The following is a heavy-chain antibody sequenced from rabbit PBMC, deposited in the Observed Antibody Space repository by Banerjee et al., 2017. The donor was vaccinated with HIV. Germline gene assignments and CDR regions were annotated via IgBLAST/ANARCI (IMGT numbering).Heavy chain of an antibody. D-gene: IGHD1-1*01. CDR3: ARESAYYLTRLDL. V-gene: IGHV1S45*01. CDR2: IYAGSSGSA. Sequence: QEQLVESGGGLVKPEGSLTLTCTASGFSFSSSYYMCWVRQAPGKGLEWIACIYAGSSGSAYYASWAQGRFTISKTSSTTVTLQMTSLTAADTATYFCARESAYYLTRLDLWGPGTLVTV. CDR1: GFSFSSSYY. J-gene: IGHJ3*01.